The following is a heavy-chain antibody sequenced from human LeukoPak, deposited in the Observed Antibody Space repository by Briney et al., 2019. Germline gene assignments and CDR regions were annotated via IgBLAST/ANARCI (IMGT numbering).Heavy chain of an antibody. V-gene: IGHV3-33*01. J-gene: IGHJ4*02. D-gene: IGHD3-22*01. CDR3: AREPRDSSGYYYFDY. CDR2: IGYDGGNK. Sequence: GGSLRLSCAASGFSFSNLDIHWVRHAPGKGLEWVAGIGYDGGNKYYADSVKGRFTISRDNSRNTLYLQMNSLRAEDTAVYYCAREPRDSSGYYYFDYWGQGTLVTVSS. CDR1: GFSFSNLD.